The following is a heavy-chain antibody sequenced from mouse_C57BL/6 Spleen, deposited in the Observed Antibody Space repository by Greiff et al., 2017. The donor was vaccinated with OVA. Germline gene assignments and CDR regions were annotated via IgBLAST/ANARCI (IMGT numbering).Heavy chain of an antibody. J-gene: IGHJ2*01. D-gene: IGHD1-1*01. CDR3: VITTVVANFDY. Sequence: EVQLQQSGAELVRPGASVKLSCTASGFNIKDYYMHWVKQRPEQGLEWIGRIDPEDGDTEYAPKFQGKATMTADTSSNTAYLQLSSLTSEDTAVYYCVITTVVANFDYWGQGTTLTVSS. V-gene: IGHV14-1*01. CDR2: IDPEDGDT. CDR1: GFNIKDYY.